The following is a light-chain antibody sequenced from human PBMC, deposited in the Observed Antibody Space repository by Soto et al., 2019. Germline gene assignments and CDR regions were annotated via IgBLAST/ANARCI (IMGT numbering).Light chain of an antibody. V-gene: IGKV1-39*01. CDR1: QSISDY. CDR2: AAS. CDR3: QQTYSSPHT. Sequence: DIQMTQSPSSLSASVGERVTITCRASQSISDYLNWYQDKPGKAPKLLIYAASSLQSGVPSRFSGSGSGTDFTLTISSLQPEDFAGYYCQQTYSSPHTFGQGTRLEIK. J-gene: IGKJ5*01.